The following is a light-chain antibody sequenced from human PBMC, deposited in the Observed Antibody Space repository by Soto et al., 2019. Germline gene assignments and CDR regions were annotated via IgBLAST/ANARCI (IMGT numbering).Light chain of an antibody. CDR2: STN. CDR3: VLYMGSGIWV. CDR1: SGSVSTSYY. V-gene: IGLV8-61*01. Sequence: QTVVTQEPSFSVSPGGTVTLTCGLSSGSVSTSYYPSWYQQTPGQAPRTLIYSTNTRSSGVPARFSGSILGNKAALTITGAQADDEYDYYCVLYMGSGIWVFGGGTQLTVL. J-gene: IGLJ3*02.